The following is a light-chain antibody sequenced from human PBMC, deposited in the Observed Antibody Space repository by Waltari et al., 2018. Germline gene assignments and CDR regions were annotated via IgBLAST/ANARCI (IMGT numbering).Light chain of an antibody. CDR1: QSVSNH. J-gene: IGKJ3*01. Sequence: EKVMTQSPATLSVPPGERATPSCRASQSVSNHLAWYQQRPGQAPRLLIYGASSRAAGVPARFSGSGSGTEFTLSIDSLQSEDFALYFCQQYNSWPFTFGPGTQVDIK. V-gene: IGKV3-15*01. CDR3: QQYNSWPFT. CDR2: GAS.